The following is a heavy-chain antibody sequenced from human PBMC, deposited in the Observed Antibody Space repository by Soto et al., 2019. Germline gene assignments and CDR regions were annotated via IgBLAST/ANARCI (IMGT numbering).Heavy chain of an antibody. CDR2: IYYSGST. CDR3: AVLLEWSGYYFDY. CDR1: GGSISSGGYY. V-gene: IGHV4-31*03. D-gene: IGHD3-3*01. Sequence: PSETLSLTCTVSGGSISSGGYYWIWIRQHPGKGLEWIGYIYYSGSTYYNPSLKSRVTISVDTSKNQFSLKLSSVTAADTAVYYCAVLLEWSGYYFDYWGQGTLVTVSS. J-gene: IGHJ4*02.